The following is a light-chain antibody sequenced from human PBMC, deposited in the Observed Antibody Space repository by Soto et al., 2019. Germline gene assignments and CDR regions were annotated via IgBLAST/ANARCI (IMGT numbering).Light chain of an antibody. J-gene: IGKJ4*01. Sequence: DIVMTQSPDSLAVSLGERATINCKSSQSVLYNSDNKNYLAGYQQKAGQPPKLLIYWASTRDSGVPDRFSGSGSGADFTLTINNLQAEDVAVYYCQQYYTTLSFGGGTKVEIK. CDR1: QSVLYNSDNKNY. CDR3: QQYYTTLS. V-gene: IGKV4-1*01. CDR2: WAS.